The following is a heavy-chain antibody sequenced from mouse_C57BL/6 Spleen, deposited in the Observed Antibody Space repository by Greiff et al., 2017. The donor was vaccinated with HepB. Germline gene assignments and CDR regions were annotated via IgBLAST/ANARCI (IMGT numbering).Heavy chain of an antibody. D-gene: IGHD1-1*02. V-gene: IGHV1-55*01. CDR1: GYTFTSYW. Sequence: VQLQQPGAELVKPGASVKMSCKASGYTFTSYWITWVKQRPGQGLEWIGDIYPGSGSTNYNEKFKSKATLTVDTSSSTADMQLISLTSEDSSVYYGARRVVARYWYFDVWGTGTTVTVSS. CDR2: IYPGSGST. CDR3: ARRVVARYWYFDV. J-gene: IGHJ1*03.